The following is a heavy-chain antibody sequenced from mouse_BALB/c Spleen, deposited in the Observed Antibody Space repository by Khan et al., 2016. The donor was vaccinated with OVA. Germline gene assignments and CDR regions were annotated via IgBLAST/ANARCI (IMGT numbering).Heavy chain of an antibody. CDR3: TRVGYYGKSLFAY. Sequence: LQQPGSELVRPGASVKLSCKASGYTFTSYWMHWVKQRHGQGLEWIGNIYPGSGSTNSDELLKSKGPLTVDTSSSTASMHISSLTSEVSAVYYCTRVGYYGKSLFAYWGQGTLVTVSA. CDR2: IYPGSGST. D-gene: IGHD2-1*01. CDR1: GYTFTSYW. V-gene: IGHV1S22*01. J-gene: IGHJ3*01.